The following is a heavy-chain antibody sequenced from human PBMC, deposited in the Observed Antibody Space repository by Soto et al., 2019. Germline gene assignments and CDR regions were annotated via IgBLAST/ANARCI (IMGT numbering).Heavy chain of an antibody. J-gene: IGHJ6*02. CDR3: AKGGATTHYYYYYGMDV. D-gene: IGHD1-26*01. V-gene: IGHV3-30*18. CDR1: GGTFSSYG. CDR2: ISYDGSNK. Sequence: SCKASGGTFSSYGMHWVRQAPGKGLEWVAVISYDGSNKYYADSVKGRFTISRDNSKNTLYLQMNSLRAEDTAVYYCAKGGATTHYYYYYGMDVWGQGTTVTVSS.